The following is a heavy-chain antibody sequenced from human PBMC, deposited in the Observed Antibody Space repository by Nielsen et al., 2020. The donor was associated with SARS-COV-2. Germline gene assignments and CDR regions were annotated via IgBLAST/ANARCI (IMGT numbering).Heavy chain of an antibody. CDR1: GFTFSSYW. J-gene: IGHJ4*02. Sequence: GESLKISCAASGFTFSSYWMHWVRQAPGKGLVWVSRINSDGSSTSYADSVKGRFTISRDNAKNTLYLQMNSLRAEDTAVYYCANRRWLQYYFDYWGQGTLVTVSS. CDR2: INSDGSST. CDR3: ANRRWLQYYFDY. V-gene: IGHV3-74*01. D-gene: IGHD5-24*01.